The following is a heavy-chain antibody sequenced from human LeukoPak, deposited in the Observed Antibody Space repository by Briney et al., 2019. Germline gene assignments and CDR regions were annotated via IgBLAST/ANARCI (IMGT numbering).Heavy chain of an antibody. CDR1: GGSISSYY. D-gene: IGHD2-21*02. Sequence: SETLSLTCTVSGGSISSYYWSWIRQPPGKGLEWIGFIYNSGSTNYNPSLKSRVTISVDTSKNQFSLKLTSVTAADTAVYYCAKFHSPGRVTHFYWYFDLWGRGTLVTVSS. CDR3: AKFHSPGRVTHFYWYFDL. CDR2: IYNSGST. J-gene: IGHJ2*01. V-gene: IGHV4-59*08.